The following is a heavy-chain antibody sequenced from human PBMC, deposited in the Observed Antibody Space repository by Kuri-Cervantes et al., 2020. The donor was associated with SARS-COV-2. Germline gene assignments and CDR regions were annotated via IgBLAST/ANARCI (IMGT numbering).Heavy chain of an antibody. CDR2: INPNSGGT. D-gene: IGHD3-22*01. CDR1: GYTFTGYY. V-gene: IGHV1-2*02. CDR3: ARRGDYYDSSGFDY. J-gene: IGHJ4*02. Sequence: ASAKVSCKASGYTFTGYYMHWVRQAPGQGLEWMGWINPNSGGTNYAQKFQGRVTMTRDTSISTAYMELRSLRSDDTAVYYCARRGDYYDSSGFDYWGQGTLVTVSS.